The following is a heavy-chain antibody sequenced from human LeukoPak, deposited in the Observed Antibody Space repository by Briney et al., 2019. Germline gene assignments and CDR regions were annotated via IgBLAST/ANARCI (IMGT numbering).Heavy chain of an antibody. Sequence: GGSLRLSCAASGFTFSSYGMHWVRQAPGKGLEWVAFIRYDGSNKYYADSVKGRFTISRDNAKNTVYLQMNSLRAEDTAVYYCARISSGWYKAFDIWGQGTMVTVSS. CDR2: IRYDGSNK. CDR1: GFTFSSYG. V-gene: IGHV3-30*02. D-gene: IGHD6-19*01. J-gene: IGHJ3*02. CDR3: ARISSGWYKAFDI.